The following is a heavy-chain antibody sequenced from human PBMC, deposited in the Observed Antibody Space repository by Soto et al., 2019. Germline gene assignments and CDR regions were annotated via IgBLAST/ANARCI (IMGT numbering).Heavy chain of an antibody. Sequence: SETLSLTCTVSGGSISSSSYYWGWIRQPPGKGLEWIGSIYYSGSTYYNPSLKSRVTISVDTSKNQFSLKLSSVTAADTAVYYCASKTGERYYYYGMDVWGQGTTVTVSS. CDR3: ASKTGERYYYYGMDV. V-gene: IGHV4-39*01. CDR1: GGSISSSSYY. D-gene: IGHD7-27*01. J-gene: IGHJ6*02. CDR2: IYYSGST.